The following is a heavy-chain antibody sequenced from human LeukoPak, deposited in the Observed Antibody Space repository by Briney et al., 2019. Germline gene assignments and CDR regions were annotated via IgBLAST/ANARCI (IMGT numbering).Heavy chain of an antibody. J-gene: IGHJ6*03. CDR2: INHSGST. CDR3: ARDGRDYMDV. CDR1: GGSFSGYY. Sequence: SETLSLTCAVYGGSFSGYYWSWIRQPPGKGLEWIGEINHSGSTNYNPSLKSRVTISVDTSKNQFSLKLSSVTAADTAVYYCARDGRDYMDVWGKGTTVTVSS. V-gene: IGHV4-34*01.